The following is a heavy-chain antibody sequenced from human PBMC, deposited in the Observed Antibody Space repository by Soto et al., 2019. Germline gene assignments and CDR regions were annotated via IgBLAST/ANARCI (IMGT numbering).Heavy chain of an antibody. Sequence: GGSLRLSCAASGFTFSNAWMSWVRQAPGKGLEWVGRIKSKTDGGTTDYAAPVKGRFTISRDDSKNTLYLQMNSLKTEDTAVYYCTTGVPQSYYYLDVWGKGTTVTVSS. CDR2: IKSKTDGGTT. V-gene: IGHV3-15*01. CDR3: TTGVPQSYYYLDV. J-gene: IGHJ6*03. CDR1: GFTFSNAW.